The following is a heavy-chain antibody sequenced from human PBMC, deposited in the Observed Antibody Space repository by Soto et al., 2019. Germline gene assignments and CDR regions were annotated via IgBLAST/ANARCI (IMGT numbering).Heavy chain of an antibody. Sequence: GGSLRLSCAASGFTFSTTGMNWVRQAPGKGLEWVSSISSGSEYIFHADSVKGRLTTSRDNAKNSVYLQMNNLRVEDTAVYYCARDSGYSHFDSWGQGTLVTVSS. CDR3: ARDSGYSHFDS. D-gene: IGHD5-18*01. CDR1: GFTFSTTG. J-gene: IGHJ4*02. V-gene: IGHV3-21*01. CDR2: ISSGSEYI.